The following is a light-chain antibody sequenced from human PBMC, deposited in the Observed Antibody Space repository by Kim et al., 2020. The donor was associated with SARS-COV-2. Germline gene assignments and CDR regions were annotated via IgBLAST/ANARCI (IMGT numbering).Light chain of an antibody. J-gene: IGKJ5*01. Sequence: ATINCKSSQSVLYSSNNKRYLAWYKQKPGQPPKLLIYWASTRESGVPDRFSGGGSGTDFTLTISSLQAEDVAVYYCQQYYSTPITFGQGTRLEIK. CDR1: QSVLYSSNNKRY. V-gene: IGKV4-1*01. CDR3: QQYYSTPIT. CDR2: WAS.